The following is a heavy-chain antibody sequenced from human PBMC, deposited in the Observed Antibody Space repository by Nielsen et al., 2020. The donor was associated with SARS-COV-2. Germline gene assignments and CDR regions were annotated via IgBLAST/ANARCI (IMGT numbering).Heavy chain of an antibody. CDR1: GFTLPNYS. Sequence: GGSLRLSCAASGFTLPNYSMAWVRQAPGRGMEWVSGISGGCHRTWYADSVRGRFTISRDLSRSTLYLQMHGLRAEDTAIYYCAKNVKSAFAEFSNPFEYWGQVTLVTVSS. V-gene: IGHV3-23*01. CDR3: AKNVKSAFAEFSNPFEY. D-gene: IGHD3-10*01. CDR2: ISGGCHRT. J-gene: IGHJ4*02.